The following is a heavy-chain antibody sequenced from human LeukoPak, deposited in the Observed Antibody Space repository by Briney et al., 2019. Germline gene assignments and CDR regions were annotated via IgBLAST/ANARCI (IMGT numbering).Heavy chain of an antibody. CDR1: GGSISSYY. Sequence: PSETLSLTCTVSGGSISSYYWSWIRQPPGKGLEWIGYIYYSGSTNYNPSLKSRVTISVDTSKNQFSLKLSTVTAADTAVYYCARRRDYYDSSGYYWFDPWGQGTLVTVSS. V-gene: IGHV4-59*08. D-gene: IGHD3-22*01. CDR2: IYYSGST. J-gene: IGHJ5*02. CDR3: ARRRDYYDSSGYYWFDP.